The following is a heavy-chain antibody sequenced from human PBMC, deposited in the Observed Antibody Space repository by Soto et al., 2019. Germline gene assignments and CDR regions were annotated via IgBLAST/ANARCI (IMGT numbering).Heavy chain of an antibody. V-gene: IGHV3-23*01. J-gene: IGHJ4*02. D-gene: IGHD3-10*01. CDR3: AKDAHGGFFDF. CDR1: GFTFSSYA. CDR2: ISGSGGST. Sequence: GGSLRLSCAASGFTFSSYAMSWVRQAPGKGLEWVSAISGSGGSTYYADSVKGRFTISRDNSKNTLYLQMNSQRADATAVYYCAKDAHGGFFDFWGQGTLVTVSS.